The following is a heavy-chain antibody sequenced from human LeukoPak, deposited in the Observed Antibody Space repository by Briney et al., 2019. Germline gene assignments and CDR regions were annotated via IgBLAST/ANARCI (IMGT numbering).Heavy chain of an antibody. CDR3: ARRRFLDV. D-gene: IGHD3-3*01. CDR2: IYYSGST. J-gene: IGHJ6*02. V-gene: IGHV4-59*08. CDR1: GGSISSYY. Sequence: SETLSLICTVSGGSISSYYWRWIRQPPGKGLEWIGYIYYSGSTNYNPSLKSRVTISVDTSKNQFSLKLSSVTAADTAVYYCARRRFLDVWGQGTTVTVSS.